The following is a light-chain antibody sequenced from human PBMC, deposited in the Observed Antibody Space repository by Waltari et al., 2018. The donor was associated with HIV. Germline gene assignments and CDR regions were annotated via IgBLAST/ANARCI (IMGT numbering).Light chain of an antibody. CDR1: QSVSTTY. CDR3: QLFGSSPRWT. CDR2: ATS. V-gene: IGKV3-20*01. Sequence: ETVLTQFPGTLSLSPGETATLSCRASQSVSTTYVAWYRQRPGQAPRLLLYATSNRATGIPDRFSGDGSGTDFTLTIKSLEPEDFAMYYCQLFGSSPRWTFGPWTKVEAK. J-gene: IGKJ1*01.